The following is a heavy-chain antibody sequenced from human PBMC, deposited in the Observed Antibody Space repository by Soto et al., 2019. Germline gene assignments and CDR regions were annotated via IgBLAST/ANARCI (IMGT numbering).Heavy chain of an antibody. D-gene: IGHD3-22*01. CDR1: GFTFSSYT. CDR3: AKVEASSGYYYVFDH. Sequence: XGSLRLSWAVSGFTFSSYTMSWVRQAPGKGLDWVSAMSVSGGSTYYADCVKGRFTISRDNSKNTLYLQMNSLRAEDTAVYYCAKVEASSGYYYVFDHWGQGTLVTVS. J-gene: IGHJ4*02. CDR2: MSVSGGST. V-gene: IGHV3-23*01.